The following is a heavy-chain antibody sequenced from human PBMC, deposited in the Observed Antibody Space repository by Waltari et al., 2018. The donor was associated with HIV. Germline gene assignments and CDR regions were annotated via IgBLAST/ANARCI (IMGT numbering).Heavy chain of an antibody. CDR2: IYYTGNT. Sequence: QVQLQESGPGRVKPSQTLSLTGPVPVVSISSCGYYWSRTRQHKGKGLEWFGYIYYTGNTYHNPSLKSRITISVDTSKNQLSLNLTSVTAADTAVYYCARYCTSTSCYRGAFDIWGQGTLVTVSS. J-gene: IGHJ3*02. D-gene: IGHD2-2*01. CDR3: ARYCTSTSCYRGAFDI. CDR1: VVSISSCGYY. V-gene: IGHV4-31*03.